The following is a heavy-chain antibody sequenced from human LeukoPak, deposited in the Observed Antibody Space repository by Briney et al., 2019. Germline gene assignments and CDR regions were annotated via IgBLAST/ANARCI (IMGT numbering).Heavy chain of an antibody. D-gene: IGHD3-16*01. CDR1: GGSLSSYY. Sequence: PSETLSLTCTVSGGSLSSYYWSWIRQPPGKGLEWIGYIYYSGSTNYNPSLKSRVTISVDTSKNQFFLKLSSVTAADTAVYYCARHKPGTYYYGMGVWGQGTTVTVSS. CDR3: ARHKPGTYYYGMGV. CDR2: IYYSGST. J-gene: IGHJ6*02. V-gene: IGHV4-59*08.